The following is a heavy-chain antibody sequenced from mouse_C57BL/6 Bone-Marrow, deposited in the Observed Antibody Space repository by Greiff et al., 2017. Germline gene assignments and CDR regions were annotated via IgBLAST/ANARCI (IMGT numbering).Heavy chain of an antibody. CDR2: IYPGDGDT. V-gene: IGHV1-82*01. CDR1: GYAFSSSW. D-gene: IGHD1-2*01. CDR3: AKLRLPYFDY. Sequence: QVQLKQSGPELVKPGASVKISCKASGYAFSSSWMNWVKQRPGKGLEWIGRIYPGDGDTNYNGKFKGKATLTADKSSSTAYMQLSSLTSEDSAVYFCAKLRLPYFDYWGQGTTLTVSS. J-gene: IGHJ2*01.